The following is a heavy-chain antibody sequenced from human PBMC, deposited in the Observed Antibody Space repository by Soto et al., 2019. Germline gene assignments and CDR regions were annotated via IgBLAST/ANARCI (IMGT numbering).Heavy chain of an antibody. CDR1: GGTFSSYA. D-gene: IGHD2-2*02. V-gene: IGHV1-69*06. CDR3: AGGGALDCSSTSCYTGSYYYYYYGMDV. J-gene: IGHJ6*02. Sequence: QVQLVQSGAEVKKPGSSVKVSCKASGGTFSSYAISWVRQAPGQGLEWMGGIIPIFGTANYAQKFQGRVTITADKSTSTAYMELSSLRSEDTAVYYCAGGGALDCSSTSCYTGSYYYYYYGMDVWGQGPTVTVSS. CDR2: IIPIFGTA.